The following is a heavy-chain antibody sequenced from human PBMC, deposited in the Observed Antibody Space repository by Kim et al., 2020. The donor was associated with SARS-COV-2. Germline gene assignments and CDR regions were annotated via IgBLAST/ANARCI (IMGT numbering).Heavy chain of an antibody. CDR3: ARTGGYSSGWYGEIDY. CDR1: GGSVSSGSYY. J-gene: IGHJ4*02. CDR2: NYYSGST. V-gene: IGHV4-61*01. Sequence: SETLSLTCTVSGGSVSSGSYYWSWIRQPPGKGLEWIGYNYYSGSTNYNPSLKSRVTISVDTSKNQFSLKLSSVTAADTAVYYCARTGGYSSGWYGEIDYWGQGTLVTVSS. D-gene: IGHD6-19*01.